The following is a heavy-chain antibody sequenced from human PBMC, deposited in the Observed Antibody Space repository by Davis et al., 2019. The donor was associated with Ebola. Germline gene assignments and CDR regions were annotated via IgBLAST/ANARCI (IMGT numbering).Heavy chain of an antibody. V-gene: IGHV4-59*11. Sequence: SETLSLTCTVSGGSISSHYWTWIRQPPGKGLEWIGHIHYSGSTHYNPSLKSRVTISVDTSKNQFSLKLSSVTAADTAVYYCARVKLLWFGELLYYYYGMDVWGKGTTVTVSS. D-gene: IGHD3-10*01. CDR1: GGSISSHY. J-gene: IGHJ6*04. CDR3: ARVKLLWFGELLYYYYGMDV. CDR2: IHYSGST.